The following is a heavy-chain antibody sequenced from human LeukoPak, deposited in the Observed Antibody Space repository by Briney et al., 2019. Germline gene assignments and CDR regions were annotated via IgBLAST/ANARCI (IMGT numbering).Heavy chain of an antibody. CDR2: INPNSGGT. CDR1: GYTLTGYY. J-gene: IGHJ5*02. V-gene: IGHV1-2*02. CDR3: AREGYCSSTSCYFRENWFDP. D-gene: IGHD2-2*01. Sequence: ASVKVSCKASGYTLTGYYMHWVRQAPGQGLEWMGWINPNSGGTNYAQKFQGRVTMTRDTSISTAYMELSRLRSDDTAVYYCAREGYCSSTSCYFRENWFDPWGQGTLVTVSS.